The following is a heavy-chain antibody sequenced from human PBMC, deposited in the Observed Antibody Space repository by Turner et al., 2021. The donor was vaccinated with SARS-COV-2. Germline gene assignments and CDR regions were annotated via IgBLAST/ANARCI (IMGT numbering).Heavy chain of an antibody. Sequence: QVQLVESGGGVVQPGRSLRFSCAASGFTSGSYGMRWVRQAPGKGLEWVAVISYDGSNKYYGDSVKGRFTISRDNSKNTLYLQMNSLRAEDTAVYYCAKGGGPYCSGGSCYPGSFDYWGQGTLVTVSS. J-gene: IGHJ4*02. CDR1: GFTSGSYG. D-gene: IGHD2-15*01. CDR2: ISYDGSNK. V-gene: IGHV3-30*18. CDR3: AKGGGPYCSGGSCYPGSFDY.